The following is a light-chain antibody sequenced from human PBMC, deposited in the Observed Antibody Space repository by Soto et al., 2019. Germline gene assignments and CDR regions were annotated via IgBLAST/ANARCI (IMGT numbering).Light chain of an antibody. J-gene: IGLJ1*01. V-gene: IGLV2-11*01. CDR2: DVT. CDR1: SSDVAAYDY. Sequence: QSALTQPRPVSGSPGQSVTISCTGTSSDVAAYDYVTWYQQHPGKAPKLMIYDVTKRPSGVPDRFSGSRSGNTASLTISGLQAEDEADYYCCSYAGSYSFYVFGSGTKLTVL. CDR3: CSYAGSYSFYV.